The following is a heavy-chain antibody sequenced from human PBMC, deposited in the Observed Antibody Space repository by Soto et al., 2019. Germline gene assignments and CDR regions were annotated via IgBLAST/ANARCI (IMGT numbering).Heavy chain of an antibody. Sequence: EVQLVEAGGGLVQPGGSLRLSCAAFGFTYNSYDMHWVRQATGKGLEWVSSMGGAGAREYADSVKGRFIISRDNAKNSLYLQMDSLRAGDTAVYYCTRAAFGDGMDLWGQGTPVTVSS. CDR1: GFTYNSYD. CDR2: MGGAGAR. D-gene: IGHD3-10*01. CDR3: TRAAFGDGMDL. J-gene: IGHJ6*02. V-gene: IGHV3-13*01.